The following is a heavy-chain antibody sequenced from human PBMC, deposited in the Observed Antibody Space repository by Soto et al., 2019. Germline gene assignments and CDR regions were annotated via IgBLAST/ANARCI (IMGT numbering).Heavy chain of an antibody. CDR3: ARLGRYDFWSGYDPEFGDY. CDR1: GYSFTSYL. Sequence: GGSLEISCKGSGYSFTSYLIGWVRQMPGKGLEWMGIIYPGDSDTRYSPSFQGQVTISADKSISTAYLQWRSLKASDTAMYYWARLGRYDFWSGYDPEFGDYWGQGNLVTVS. V-gene: IGHV5-51*01. CDR2: IYPGDSDT. J-gene: IGHJ4*02. D-gene: IGHD3-3*01.